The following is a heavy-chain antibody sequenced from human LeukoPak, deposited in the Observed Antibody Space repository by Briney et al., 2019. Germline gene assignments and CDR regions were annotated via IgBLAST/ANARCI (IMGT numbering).Heavy chain of an antibody. V-gene: IGHV3-21*01. CDR3: ARDIGRGLWALDY. Sequence: GGSLRLSCAASGFTFSSYSMNWVRQAPGKGLEWVSSISSSSSYIYYADSVKGRFTISRDNAKNSLYLQLNSLRAEDTAVYYCARDIGRGLWALDYWGQGTLVTVSS. CDR2: ISSSSSYI. J-gene: IGHJ4*02. CDR1: GFTFSSYS. D-gene: IGHD5-18*01.